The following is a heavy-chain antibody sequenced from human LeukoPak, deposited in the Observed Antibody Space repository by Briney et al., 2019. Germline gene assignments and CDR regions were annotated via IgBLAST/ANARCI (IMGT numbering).Heavy chain of an antibody. CDR3: ARKARSDILTGYSGPFYYYYYYMDV. V-gene: IGHV1-69*05. Sequence: GASVKVSCKASGGTFSSYAISWVRQAPGQGLEWMGGIIPIFGTANYAQKFQGRVTITTDESTSTAYMELSSLRSEDTAVYYCARKARSDILTGYSGPFYYYYYYMDVWGKGTTVTVSS. CDR1: GGTFSSYA. D-gene: IGHD3-9*01. CDR2: IIPIFGTA. J-gene: IGHJ6*03.